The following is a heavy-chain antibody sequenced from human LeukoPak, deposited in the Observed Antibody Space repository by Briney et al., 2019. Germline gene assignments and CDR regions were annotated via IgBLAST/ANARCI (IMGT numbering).Heavy chain of an antibody. Sequence: GGSLRLSCAASGFTFSSYWMYWVRQVPGKGLVWVSRINSDGSSTSDADSVKGRFTTSRDNAKNTLYLQMNSLRAEDTAVYYCATGVGHAFGIWGQGTMVTVSS. J-gene: IGHJ3*02. CDR3: ATGVGHAFGI. CDR2: INSDGSST. V-gene: IGHV3-74*01. CDR1: GFTFSSYW. D-gene: IGHD1-26*01.